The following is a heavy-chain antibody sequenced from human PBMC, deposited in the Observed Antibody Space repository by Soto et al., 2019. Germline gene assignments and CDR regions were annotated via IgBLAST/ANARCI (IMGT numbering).Heavy chain of an antibody. CDR3: ARVEVEETIAGSGNFDY. D-gene: IGHD6-13*01. V-gene: IGHV1-69*02. Sequence: SVKVSCKASGGTFSSYTISWVRQAPGQGLEWMGRIIPILGIANYAQKFQGRVTITADKSTSTAYMELSSLRSEDTAVYYCARVEVEETIAGSGNFDYWGQATLVTVSS. CDR2: IIPILGIA. CDR1: GGTFSSYT. J-gene: IGHJ4*02.